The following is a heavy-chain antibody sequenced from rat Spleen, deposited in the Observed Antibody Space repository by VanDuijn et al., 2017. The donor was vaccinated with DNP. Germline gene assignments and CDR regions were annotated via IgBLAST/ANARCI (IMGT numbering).Heavy chain of an antibody. Sequence: EVQLVESGGGLVQPGGSLKLSCAASGFTFSDYGMAWVRQAPKQGLERVALISTGGDSTYYRDSVKGRFTISRDNAESTLYLQMDSLTSEDTATYYCTTGGTYWGQGVMVTVSS. V-gene: IGHV5-27*01. CDR1: GFTFSDYG. J-gene: IGHJ2*01. CDR3: TTGGTY. CDR2: ISTGGDST. D-gene: IGHD4-3*01.